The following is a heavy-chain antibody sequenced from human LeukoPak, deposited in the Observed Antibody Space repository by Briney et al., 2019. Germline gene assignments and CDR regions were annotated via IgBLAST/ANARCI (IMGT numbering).Heavy chain of an antibody. D-gene: IGHD1-26*01. Sequence: SSETLSLTCTGSGGSISSDYWSWIRQPPGKGLEWIGYMSYSESTNYSPSLKSRVTISLDTSKNQFSLKLRAVTAADTAVYYCARRDSGSSLTAFDIWGQGTMVTVSS. CDR1: GGSISSDY. V-gene: IGHV4-59*01. CDR3: ARRDSGSSLTAFDI. CDR2: MSYSEST. J-gene: IGHJ3*02.